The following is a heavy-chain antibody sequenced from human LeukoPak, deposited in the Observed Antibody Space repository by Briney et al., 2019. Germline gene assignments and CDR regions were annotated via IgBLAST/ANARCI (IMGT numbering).Heavy chain of an antibody. J-gene: IGHJ4*02. CDR1: GFTFSDYY. V-gene: IGHV3-11*05. CDR3: ARDRLWEVGATPYFAY. D-gene: IGHD1-26*01. CDR2: ISSSRSDT. Sequence: GGSLRLSCAASGFTFSDYYMSWVRQAPGKGLEWVSYISSSRSDTKYADSVKGRFTISRDNARNSLYLQMNSLRAEDTAVYYCARDRLWEVGATPYFAYWGQGALVTVSS.